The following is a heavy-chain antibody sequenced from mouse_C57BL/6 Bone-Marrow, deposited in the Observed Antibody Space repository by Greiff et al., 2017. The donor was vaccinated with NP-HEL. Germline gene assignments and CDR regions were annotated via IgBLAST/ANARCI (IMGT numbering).Heavy chain of an antibody. Sequence: EVQVVESGEGLVKPGGSLKLSCAASGFTFSSYAMSWVRQTPEKRLEWVAYISSGGDYIYYADTVKGRFTISRDNARNTLYLQMSSLKSEDTAMYYCTRGPYYGSSHGAWFAYWGQGTLVTVSA. CDR1: GFTFSSYA. CDR3: TRGPYYGSSHGAWFAY. D-gene: IGHD1-1*01. CDR2: ISSGGDYI. V-gene: IGHV5-9-1*02. J-gene: IGHJ3*01.